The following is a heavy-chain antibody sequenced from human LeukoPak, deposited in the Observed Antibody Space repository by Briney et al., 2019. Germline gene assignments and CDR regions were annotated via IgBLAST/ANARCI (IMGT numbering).Heavy chain of an antibody. CDR1: GFTFSSYS. D-gene: IGHD5-12*01. Sequence: GGSLRLSCAASGFTFSSYSMNWVRQAPGKGLEWVSSISTGGSYTYYADSVKGRFTISRDNAKNSLYLQMNSLRAEDTALYYCARVRASGYDYFDYWGQGTLVTVSS. CDR2: ISTGGSYT. V-gene: IGHV3-21*01. CDR3: ARVRASGYDYFDY. J-gene: IGHJ4*02.